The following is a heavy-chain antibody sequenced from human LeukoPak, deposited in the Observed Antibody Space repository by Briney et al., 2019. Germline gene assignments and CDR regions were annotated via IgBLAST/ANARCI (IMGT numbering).Heavy chain of an antibody. Sequence: GGSLRLSCAASGFTFSQYSMNWVRQAPGKGLECISYISSGGSTIYYADSVKGRFTISRDNAKNSLYLQMNSLRAEDTAVYYCARVYSYGLYYFHYWGQGTLVTVSS. V-gene: IGHV3-48*04. CDR2: ISSGGSTI. CDR3: ARVYSYGLYYFHY. CDR1: GFTFSQYS. D-gene: IGHD5-18*01. J-gene: IGHJ4*02.